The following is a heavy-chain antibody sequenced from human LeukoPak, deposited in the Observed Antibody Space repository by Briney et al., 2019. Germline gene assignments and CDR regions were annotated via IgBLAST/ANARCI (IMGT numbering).Heavy chain of an antibody. V-gene: IGHV1-2*04. CDR1: GYTFTGYY. CDR3: ARENIVVVPAAGDDAFDI. D-gene: IGHD2-2*01. J-gene: IGHJ3*02. Sequence: PRASVKVSCKASGYTFTGYYMHWVRQAPGQGLEWMGWINPNSGGTNYAQKFQGWVTMTRDTSISTAYMELSRLRSDDTAVYYCARENIVVVPAAGDDAFDIWGQGTMVTVSS. CDR2: INPNSGGT.